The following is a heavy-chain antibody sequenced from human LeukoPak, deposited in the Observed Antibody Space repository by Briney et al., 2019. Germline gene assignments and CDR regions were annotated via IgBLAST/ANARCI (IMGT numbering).Heavy chain of an antibody. CDR1: GFTFSSYG. D-gene: IGHD3-16*01. J-gene: IGHJ4*02. V-gene: IGHV3-15*01. Sequence: PGRPLRLSCAASGFTFSSYGMHWVRQAPGKGLEWVGRIKSKTDGGTTDYAAPVKGRFTISRDDSKNTLYLQMNSLKTEDTAVYYCTTDHPGGHWGQGTLVTVSS. CDR3: TTDHPGGH. CDR2: IKSKTDGGTT.